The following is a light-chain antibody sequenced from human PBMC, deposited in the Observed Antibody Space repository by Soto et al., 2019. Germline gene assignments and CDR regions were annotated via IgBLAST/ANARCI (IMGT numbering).Light chain of an antibody. CDR1: QSVSSSY. CDR3: QQYGRSPWT. J-gene: IGKJ1*01. CDR2: GAS. V-gene: IGKV3-20*01. Sequence: EIVLTQSPGTLSLSPGERATLSCRASQSVSSSYLAWYQQKPGQAPRLLIYGASSRATGIPDRFSGSGSGTDFILTISRLEPEDFAVYYCQQYGRSPWTFGQGPRWIS.